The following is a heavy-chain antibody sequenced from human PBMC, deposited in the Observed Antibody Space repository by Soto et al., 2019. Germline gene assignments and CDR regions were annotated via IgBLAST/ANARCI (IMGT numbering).Heavy chain of an antibody. D-gene: IGHD4-17*01. CDR3: ARDWSRLRWPSGWFDP. CDR2: IYHSGST. CDR1: GGSISSGGYS. V-gene: IGHV4-30-2*01. Sequence: SETLSLTCAVSGGSISSGGYSWSWIRQPPGKGLEWIGYIYHSGSTYYNPSLKSRVTISVDRSKNQFSLKLSSVTAADTAVYYCARDWSRLRWPSGWFDPWGQGTLVTVSS. J-gene: IGHJ5*02.